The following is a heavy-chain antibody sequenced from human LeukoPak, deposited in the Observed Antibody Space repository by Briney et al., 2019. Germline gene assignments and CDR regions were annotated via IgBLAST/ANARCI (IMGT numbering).Heavy chain of an antibody. J-gene: IGHJ2*01. CDR3: ASDGIAAPFDL. D-gene: IGHD6-13*01. CDR2: IYYSGST. V-gene: IGHV4-59*01. CDR1: GGSISSYY. Sequence: SSETLSLTCTVSGGSISSYYWSWIRQPPGKGLEWIGYIYYSGSTNYNPSLKSRVTISVDTSKNQFSLKLSSVTAADTAVYYCASDGIAAPFDLWGRGTLVTVSS.